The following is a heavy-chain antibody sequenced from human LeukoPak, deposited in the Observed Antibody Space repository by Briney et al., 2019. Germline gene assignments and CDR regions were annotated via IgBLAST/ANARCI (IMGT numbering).Heavy chain of an antibody. V-gene: IGHV1-46*01. D-gene: IGHD6-19*01. Sequence: GASVKVSCRAPGYTFTGYYMHWVRQAPGQGLEWMGIINPSGGSTTYAQKFQGRVTMTRDTSTSTVYMVLSSLRSEDTAVYYCARAVADFDYWGQGTLVTVSS. CDR1: GYTFTGYY. CDR2: INPSGGST. J-gene: IGHJ4*02. CDR3: ARAVADFDY.